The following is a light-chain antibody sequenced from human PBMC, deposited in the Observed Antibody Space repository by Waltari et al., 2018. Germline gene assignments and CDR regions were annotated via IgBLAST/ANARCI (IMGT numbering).Light chain of an antibody. J-gene: IGLJ2*01. CDR1: HIGRKS. V-gene: IGLV3-21*02. CDR3: QVWDRSADHVL. Sequence: SYVVTQPPSVSVAPGQTARVTCGGYHIGRKSVHWYQQRSGQAPVLAVYDDSDRPSGIPERFSGSNSGNTATLTISRVEAGDEADYYCQVWDRSADHVLFGGGTKLTVL. CDR2: DDS.